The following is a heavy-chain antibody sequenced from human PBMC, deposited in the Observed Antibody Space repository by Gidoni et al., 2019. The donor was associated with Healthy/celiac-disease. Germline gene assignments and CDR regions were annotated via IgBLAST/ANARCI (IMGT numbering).Heavy chain of an antibody. CDR2: IYWDDDK. CDR3: AHRVYGGNSYDAFDI. D-gene: IGHD2-15*01. V-gene: IGHV2-5*02. J-gene: IGHJ3*02. Sequence: QITLKESGPTLVKPTQTLTLTCTFSGFSPSTSGVGVGWIRQPPGKALEWLALIYWDDDKRYSPSLKSRLTITKDTAKNQVVLTMTNMDPVDTATYYCAHRVYGGNSYDAFDIWGQGTMVTVSS. CDR1: GFSPSTSGVG.